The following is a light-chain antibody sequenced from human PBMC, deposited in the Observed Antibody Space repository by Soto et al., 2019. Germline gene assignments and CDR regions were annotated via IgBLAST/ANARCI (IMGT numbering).Light chain of an antibody. V-gene: IGKV3-20*01. CDR3: QQYGSSPPLT. J-gene: IGKJ4*01. CDR1: QSVSSNS. Sequence: EIVLTQSPGTLSLSPGERATLSCRASQSVSSNSLAWYQQKPGQAPRLLIYGASSRATGIPDRFSGSGSGTDLTLTISRLEPEDFAVFYCQQYGSSPPLTFGGGTRVEIK. CDR2: GAS.